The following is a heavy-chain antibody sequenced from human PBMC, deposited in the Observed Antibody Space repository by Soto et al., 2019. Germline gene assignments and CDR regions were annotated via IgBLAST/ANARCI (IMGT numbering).Heavy chain of an antibody. D-gene: IGHD2-21*01. J-gene: IGHJ4*02. CDR3: ASLYSISVSLDF. CDR2: ISPDGHYI. Sequence: GGSLILSCAASGLTFSTYSMKWVRPAPGKGLEWVSSISPDGHYIYYADSVRGRFTTSRDNAWSSLYLQMNSLRADDTAVYYCASLYSISVSLDFWGQGTLVTVSS. CDR1: GLTFSTYS. V-gene: IGHV3-21*01.